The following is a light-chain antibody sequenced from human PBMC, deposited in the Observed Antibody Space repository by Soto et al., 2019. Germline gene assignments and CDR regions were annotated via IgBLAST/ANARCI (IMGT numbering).Light chain of an antibody. J-gene: IGKJ2*01. CDR1: QSVSSY. CDR3: QHRGKWPRT. Sequence: EIVLTQSPATLSLSPGERATLSCRASQSVSSYLAWYQQKPGQAPRLLIYGASNRATGIPARFSGSGSGTDFSRSISSLESEDFAVYYCQHRGKWPRTFGQGTRLEIK. V-gene: IGKV3-11*01. CDR2: GAS.